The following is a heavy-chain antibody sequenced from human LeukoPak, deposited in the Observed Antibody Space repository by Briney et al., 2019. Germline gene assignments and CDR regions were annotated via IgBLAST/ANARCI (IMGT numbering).Heavy chain of an antibody. D-gene: IGHD6-19*01. J-gene: IGHJ4*02. CDR2: IYYSGST. V-gene: IGHV4-59*01. Sequence: SETLSLTCTASGGSFSSYYWRWIRQPPGKGLEWIGYIYYSGSTNYNPSLRSRVTISVDTSKNQFSLKLSSVTAAETAVYYCARTAVAGTIDYWGQGTLVTVSS. CDR3: ARTAVAGTIDY. CDR1: GGSFSSYY.